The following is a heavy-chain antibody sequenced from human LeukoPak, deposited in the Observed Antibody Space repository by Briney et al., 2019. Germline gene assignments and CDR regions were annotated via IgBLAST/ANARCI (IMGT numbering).Heavy chain of an antibody. V-gene: IGHV4-59*01. CDR2: IYYRGST. CDR3: ARERLVDLATVFDY. J-gene: IGHJ4*02. Sequence: PSETLSLTFAVSGASISGFYWTWSRQPPGKGLEWIGYIYYRGSTNFNPSLKSRVTISVDTSKNQFSLKLTSVTAADTAVYYCARERLVDLATVFDYWGQGALVTVSS. D-gene: IGHD5-24*01. CDR1: GASISGFY.